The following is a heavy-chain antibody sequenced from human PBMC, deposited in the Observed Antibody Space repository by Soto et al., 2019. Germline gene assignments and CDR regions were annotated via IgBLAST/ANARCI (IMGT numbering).Heavy chain of an antibody. J-gene: IGHJ3*02. CDR1: GFIFSDFW. Sequence: GSLRLSCAASGFIFSDFWMHWVRQVPGEGLVWVSRINHEGSNTNYADFVMGGCTISGDNSKNMLYLQMNSLRGEDATVYYCERDEDTTYHHYGMDIWGQGTMVTVSS. CDR3: ERDEDTTYHHYGMDI. D-gene: IGHD2-15*01. CDR2: INHEGSNT. V-gene: IGHV3-74*01.